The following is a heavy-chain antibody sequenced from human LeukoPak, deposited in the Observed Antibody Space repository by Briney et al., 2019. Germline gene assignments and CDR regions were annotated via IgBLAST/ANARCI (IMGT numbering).Heavy chain of an antibody. D-gene: IGHD2-2*01. CDR1: GGSISSYY. CDR3: ARRVSASGRDYFDY. CDR2: IYYSGST. J-gene: IGHJ4*02. V-gene: IGHV4-59*08. Sequence: PSETLSLTCTVSGGSISSYYWSWIRQSPGKGLEWIGYIYYSGSTTYNPSLKSRVTISVDTSKSHFSLRLTSMTAADTAVYYRARRVSASGRDYFDYWGQGTLVTVSS.